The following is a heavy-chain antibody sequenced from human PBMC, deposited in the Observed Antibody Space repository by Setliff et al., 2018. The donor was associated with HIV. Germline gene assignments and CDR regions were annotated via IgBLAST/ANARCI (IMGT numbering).Heavy chain of an antibody. D-gene: IGHD5-12*01. CDR2: IYHTGRT. J-gene: IGHJ4*02. CDR3: ARHLYGGYTGGFDY. CDR1: GGSISSGSNY. Sequence: SETLSLTCTVSGGSISSGSNYWTWIRQPPGKGLEWTGSIYHTGRTYYNRSLESRLTISIDTSKNQFSLKLSSVTVADTAVYYCARHLYGGYTGGFDYWGQGTLVTVSS. V-gene: IGHV4-39*01.